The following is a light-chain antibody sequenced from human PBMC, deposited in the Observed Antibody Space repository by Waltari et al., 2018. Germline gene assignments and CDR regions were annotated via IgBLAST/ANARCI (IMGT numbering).Light chain of an antibody. CDR2: GNT. J-gene: IGLJ2*01. CDR3: QSYDSSLGGSV. V-gene: IGLV1-40*01. CDR1: SSNIGAGYD. Sequence: QSVLTQPPSVSGAPGQRVTISCTGSSSNIGAGYDVNWYQQLPGEAPKLLIYGNTKRPSGFPDRVSGSKSGTSASLAITGLQAEDEADYYCQSYDSSLGGSVFGGGTKLTVL.